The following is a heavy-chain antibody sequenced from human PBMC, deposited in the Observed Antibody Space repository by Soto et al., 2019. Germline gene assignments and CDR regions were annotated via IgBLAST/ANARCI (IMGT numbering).Heavy chain of an antibody. CDR1: GFTVSSFG. CDR2: LSSNGIGT. CDR3: VKDMGQAAVGIRYPYGLDV. V-gene: IGHV3-64D*06. J-gene: IGHJ6*02. Sequence: QPGGSLRLSCSGSGFTVSSFGMHWVRQAPGKGLEHVSTLSSNGIGTYYADSVKGRFTFSRDTSKNTLYLQMSSLRTEDTAVYYCVKDMGQAAVGIRYPYGLDVWGLGXTVTVYS. D-gene: IGHD6-13*01.